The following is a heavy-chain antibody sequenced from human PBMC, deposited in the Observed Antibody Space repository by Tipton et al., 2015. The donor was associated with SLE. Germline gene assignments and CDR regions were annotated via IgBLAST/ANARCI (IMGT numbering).Heavy chain of an antibody. V-gene: IGHV5-51*01. D-gene: IGHD5-18*01. Sequence: QLVQSGAEVKKPGESLKISCKGSGYSFRSYWIGWVRQMPGKGLEWMAFIYPGDSDTRYSPSFQGQVTISADKSISTAYLQWSSLKASDTAMYYCARSRYTYGYGFDYWGQGTLVTVAS. CDR1: GYSFRSYW. CDR3: ARSRYTYGYGFDY. J-gene: IGHJ4*01. CDR2: IYPGDSDT.